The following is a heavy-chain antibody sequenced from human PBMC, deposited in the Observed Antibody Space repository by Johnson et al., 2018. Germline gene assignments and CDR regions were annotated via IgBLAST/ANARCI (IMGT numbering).Heavy chain of an antibody. D-gene: IGHD1-26*01. CDR2: IYYSGST. J-gene: IGHJ3*02. V-gene: IGHV4-59*01. Sequence: QVQLQESGLGLVKPSETLSLTCTVSGGSISSYYWSWIRQPPGKGLEWIGYIYYSGSTNYNPSLKSRVTISVDTSKNQFSLKLSSVTAAATAVDYCAGALLGSYDAFDIWGQGTMVTVSS. CDR1: GGSISSYY. CDR3: AGALLGSYDAFDI.